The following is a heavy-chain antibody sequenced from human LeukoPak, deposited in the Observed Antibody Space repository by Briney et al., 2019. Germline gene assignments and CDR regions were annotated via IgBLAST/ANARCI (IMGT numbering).Heavy chain of an antibody. CDR3: ARRALPPAYCGGDCFDAFDI. V-gene: IGHV5-10-1*01. CDR2: IDPSDSYT. J-gene: IGHJ3*02. Sequence: GESLRISCNGSGYRFTSYWISWVRQMPGKGLEWMGRIDPSDSYTNYSPSFQGHVTISADKSISTAYLQWSSLKASDTAMYYCARRALPPAYCGGDCFDAFDIWGQGTMVTVSS. CDR1: GYRFTSYW. D-gene: IGHD2-21*02.